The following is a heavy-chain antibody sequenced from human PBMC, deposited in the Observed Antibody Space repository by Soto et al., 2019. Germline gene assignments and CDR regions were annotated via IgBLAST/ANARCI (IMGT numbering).Heavy chain of an antibody. Sequence: QVQLVQSGAEVKKPGASVKVSCKASGYTFTSYGISWVRQAPGQGLEWMGWISAYNGNTNYAQKLQGRVTMTTDISTSTAYMELRSLRSDDTAVYYCARDRPLMTTVTTDLDYWGQGTLVTVSS. J-gene: IGHJ4*02. CDR1: GYTFTSYG. V-gene: IGHV1-18*01. D-gene: IGHD4-17*01. CDR3: ARDRPLMTTVTTDLDY. CDR2: ISAYNGNT.